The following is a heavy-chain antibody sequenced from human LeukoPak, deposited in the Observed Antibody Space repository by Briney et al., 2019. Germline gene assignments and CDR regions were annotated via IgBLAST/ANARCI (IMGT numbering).Heavy chain of an antibody. D-gene: IGHD5-18*01. CDR1: GYSFTSYW. Sequence: GESLQISCKGSGYSFTSYWIGWVRQMPGKGLEWMGIIYPGDSDTRYSPSFQGQVTISADKSISTAYLQWSSLKASDTAMYYCAREPGYSYGPYYFDYWGQGTLVTVSS. CDR2: IYPGDSDT. CDR3: AREPGYSYGPYYFDY. V-gene: IGHV5-51*01. J-gene: IGHJ4*02.